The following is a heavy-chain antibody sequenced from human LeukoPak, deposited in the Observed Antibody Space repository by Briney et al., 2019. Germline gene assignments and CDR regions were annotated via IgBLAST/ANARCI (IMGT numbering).Heavy chain of an antibody. V-gene: IGHV3-7*01. J-gene: IGHJ4*02. CDR2: MNQDGSRK. Sequence: GGSLRLSCAASGFTFTYYWMSWVRQAPGKGLEWVANMNQDGSRKYYVDSVKGRFTISRDNAKNSLYLQMNSLRAEDSAVYYCAREIPGGATTLDYWGQGTLVTVSS. D-gene: IGHD1-26*01. CDR1: GFTFTYYW. CDR3: AREIPGGATTLDY.